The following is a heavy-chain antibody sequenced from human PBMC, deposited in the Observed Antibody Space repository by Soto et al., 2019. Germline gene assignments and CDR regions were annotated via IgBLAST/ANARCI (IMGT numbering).Heavy chain of an antibody. CDR3: ARSIYYYDSSGSRDDAFDI. J-gene: IGHJ3*02. D-gene: IGHD3-22*01. CDR1: GFTFSSYD. CDR2: IGTAGDT. Sequence: PGGSLRLSCAASGFTFSSYDMHWVRQATGKGLEWVSAIGTAGDTYYPGSVKGRFTISRENAKNSLYLQMNSLRAGDTAVYYCARSIYYYDSSGSRDDAFDIWGQGTMVTVSS. V-gene: IGHV3-13*01.